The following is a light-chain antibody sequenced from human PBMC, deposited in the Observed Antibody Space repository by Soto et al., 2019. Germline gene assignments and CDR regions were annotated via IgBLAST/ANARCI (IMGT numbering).Light chain of an antibody. Sequence: DIQMTQSPSTLSASVGDRVTITCRASQSISSWLAWYQQKPGKAPKLLIYKASSLESGVPSRFSGSGSGKKFTLTISSLQPDDFATYYCQQYNSFWTFGQGTKGDIK. CDR1: QSISSW. J-gene: IGKJ1*01. V-gene: IGKV1-5*03. CDR2: KAS. CDR3: QQYNSFWT.